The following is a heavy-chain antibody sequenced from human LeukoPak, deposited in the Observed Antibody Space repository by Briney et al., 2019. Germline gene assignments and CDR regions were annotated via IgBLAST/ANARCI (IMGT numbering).Heavy chain of an antibody. D-gene: IGHD3-10*01. Sequence: PGGSLRHSCAASGFTFSSYAMSWVRQAPGKGLEWVSAISGSGGSTYYADSVKGRFTISRDNSKSTLYLQMNSLRAEDTAVYYCAKYERFGELSSYWGQGTLVTVSS. CDR1: GFTFSSYA. CDR3: AKYERFGELSSY. V-gene: IGHV3-23*01. CDR2: ISGSGGST. J-gene: IGHJ4*02.